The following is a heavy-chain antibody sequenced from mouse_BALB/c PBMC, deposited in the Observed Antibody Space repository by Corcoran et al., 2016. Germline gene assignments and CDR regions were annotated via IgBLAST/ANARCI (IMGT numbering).Heavy chain of an antibody. CDR2: INPYNGGT. J-gene: IGHJ2*01. V-gene: IGHV1-18*01. CDR3: ARKGRQLGLHGYYFDY. CDR1: GYSFTGYT. Sequence: EVQLQQSGPELVKPGASMKISCKASGYSFTGYTMNWVKQSHGKNLEWIGLINPYNGGTSYNQKFKGKATLTVDKSSSTAYMELLSLTSEDSAVYYCARKGRQLGLHGYYFDYWGQGTTLTVSS. D-gene: IGHD3-2*01.